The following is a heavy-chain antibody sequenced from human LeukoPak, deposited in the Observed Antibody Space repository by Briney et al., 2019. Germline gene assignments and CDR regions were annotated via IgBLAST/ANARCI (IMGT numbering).Heavy chain of an antibody. Sequence: SETLSLTCTVSGGSISSSSYYWGWIRQPPGKGLEWIGSIYYSGSTYYNPSLKSRVTISVDTSKNQFSLKLSSVTAADMAAYYCARHGRYGGYIRSGYFDYWGQGTLVTVSS. CDR2: IYYSGST. J-gene: IGHJ4*02. V-gene: IGHV4-39*01. CDR1: GGSISSSSYY. D-gene: IGHD5-12*01. CDR3: ARHGRYGGYIRSGYFDY.